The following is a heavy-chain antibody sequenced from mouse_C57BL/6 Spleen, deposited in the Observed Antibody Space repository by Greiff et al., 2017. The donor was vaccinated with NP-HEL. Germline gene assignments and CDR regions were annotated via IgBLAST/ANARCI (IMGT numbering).Heavy chain of an antibody. J-gene: IGHJ2*01. CDR3: TREGAFNSHFDY. CDR1: GFTFSSYA. D-gene: IGHD4-1*02. CDR2: ISSGGDYI. Sequence: EVMLVESGEGLVKPGGSLKLSCAASGFTFSSYAMSWVRQTPEKRLEWVAYISSGGDYIYYADTVKGRFTISRDNARNTLYLQMSSLKSEDTAMYYCTREGAFNSHFDYWGQGTTLTVSS. V-gene: IGHV5-9-1*02.